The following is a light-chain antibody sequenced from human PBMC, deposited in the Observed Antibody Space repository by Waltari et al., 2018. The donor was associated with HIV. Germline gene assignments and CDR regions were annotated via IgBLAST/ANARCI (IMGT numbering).Light chain of an antibody. CDR3: QQRTNWPPT. CDR2: DTS. V-gene: IGKV3-11*01. CDR1: QNVRNH. J-gene: IGKJ1*01. Sequence: ETVLTQSPPTLSLSPGERATLSCRASQNVRNHLAWYQQKPGQSPRLLNYDTSNRATGIPARFSGSGSATDFTLTISSLEPEDFAVYYCQQRTNWPPTFGQGTKVEIK.